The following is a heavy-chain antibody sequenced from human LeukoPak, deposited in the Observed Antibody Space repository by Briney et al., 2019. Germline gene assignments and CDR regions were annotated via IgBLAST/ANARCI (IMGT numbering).Heavy chain of an antibody. J-gene: IGHJ4*02. CDR2: IYYSGST. V-gene: IGHV4-59*08. CDR1: GGSISSYY. Sequence: IPSETLSLTCTVSGGSISSYYWSWIRQPPGKGLEWIGYIYYSGSTNYNPSLKSRVTISVDTSKNQFSLKLSSVTAADTAVYYCARGDGYNLADYWGQGTLVTVSS. CDR3: ARGDGYNLADY. D-gene: IGHD5-24*01.